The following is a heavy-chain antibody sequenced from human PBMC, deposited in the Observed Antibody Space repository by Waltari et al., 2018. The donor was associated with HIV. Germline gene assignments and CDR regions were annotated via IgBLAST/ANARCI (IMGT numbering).Heavy chain of an antibody. D-gene: IGHD3-16*01. CDR3: ASLYNYVWGGPPPFDY. CDR1: GCCVSSQW. J-gene: IGHJ4*02. Sequence: SGGGLVLPGGFVSLSGEESGCCVSSQWLRGVRQAPGKGLEWVSRINGGGSSTNFGYSVKGRFTISRNNAKNTVYLQMNSLRAEDTALYYCASLYNYVWGGPPPFDYWGQGTLVTVSS. CDR2: INGGGSST. V-gene: IGHV3-74*01.